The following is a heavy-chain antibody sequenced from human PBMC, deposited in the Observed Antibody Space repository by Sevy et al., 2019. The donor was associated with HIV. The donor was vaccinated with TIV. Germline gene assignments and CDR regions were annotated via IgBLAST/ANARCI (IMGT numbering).Heavy chain of an antibody. D-gene: IGHD3-10*01. V-gene: IGHV4-34*01. CDR1: GGSFSGYY. CDR3: ARHPLWFGGFKYAFDY. CDR2: INHSGST. J-gene: IGHJ4*02. Sequence: SETLSLTCAVYGGSFSGYYWSWIRQPPGKGLEWIGEINHSGSTNYNPSLKSRVTISVDTSKNQFSLKLSSVTAADTAVYYCARHPLWFGGFKYAFDYWGQGTLVTVSS.